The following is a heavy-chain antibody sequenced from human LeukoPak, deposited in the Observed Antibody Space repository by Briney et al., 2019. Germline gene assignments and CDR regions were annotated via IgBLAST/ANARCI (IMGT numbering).Heavy chain of an antibody. D-gene: IGHD3-22*01. Sequence: GASVKVSCKAFGYTFTSNYMHWVRQAPGQGLEWMGWISAYNGNTNYGQKLQGRVTMTTDTSTSTAYMELRSLRSDDTAVYYCARHGKNYYDSSGYYWEYYFDYWGQGTLVTVSS. CDR2: ISAYNGNT. J-gene: IGHJ4*02. CDR1: GYTFTSNY. CDR3: ARHGKNYYDSSGYYWEYYFDY. V-gene: IGHV1-18*04.